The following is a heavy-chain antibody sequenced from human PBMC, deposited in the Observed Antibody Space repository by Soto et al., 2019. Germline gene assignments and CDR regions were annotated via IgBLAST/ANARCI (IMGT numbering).Heavy chain of an antibody. Sequence: WGSRRLSCAVSGFNVRSYWMSWVRQAPGKGLEWVASIKEDGSEIYYLQSVRGRFAISRDSAGNALQLAMNYLSAEDTATYFCARLIGFDYVNWGQGKLVIVSA. J-gene: IGHJ4*02. CDR2: IKEDGSEI. CDR3: ARLIGFDYVN. V-gene: IGHV3-7*01. D-gene: IGHD3-16*01. CDR1: GFNVRSYW.